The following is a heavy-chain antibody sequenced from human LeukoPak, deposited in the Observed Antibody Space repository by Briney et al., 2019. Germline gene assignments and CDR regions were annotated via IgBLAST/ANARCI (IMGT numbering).Heavy chain of an antibody. D-gene: IGHD3-22*01. J-gene: IGHJ6*03. CDR3: AKGGSSGYYYYYMDV. Sequence: GGSLRLSCAASGFTFSSYAMSWVRQAPGKGLEWVSAISGSGGSTYYADSVKGRFTIFRDNSKNTLYLQMNSLRAEDTAVYYCAKGGSSGYYYYYMDVWGKGTTVTVSS. CDR1: GFTFSSYA. CDR2: ISGSGGST. V-gene: IGHV3-23*01.